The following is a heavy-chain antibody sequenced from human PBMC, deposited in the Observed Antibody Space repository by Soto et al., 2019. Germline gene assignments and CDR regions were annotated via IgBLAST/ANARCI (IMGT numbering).Heavy chain of an antibody. CDR2: INAGNGNT. V-gene: IGHV1-3*01. D-gene: IGHD3-10*01. CDR1: GYTFTSYA. Sequence: ASVKVSCKASGYTFTSYAMHWVRQAPGQRLEWMGWINAGNGNTKYSQKFQGRVTITGDTSASTAYMELSSLRSEDTAVYYCATITMVRGVIVNAFDIWGQGTMVTVSS. J-gene: IGHJ3*02. CDR3: ATITMVRGVIVNAFDI.